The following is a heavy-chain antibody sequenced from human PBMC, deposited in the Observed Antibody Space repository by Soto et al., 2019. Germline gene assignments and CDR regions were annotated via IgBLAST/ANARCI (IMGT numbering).Heavy chain of an antibody. CDR3: VRDRRIYYSDPHDEFVASDYEV. J-gene: IGHJ3*01. D-gene: IGHD3-22*01. V-gene: IGHV1-69*01. CDR1: GGIFGSHG. CDR2: FIPIFRTL. Sequence: QVQLIQSEAEVKKPGPSVRVSCTASGGIFGSHGFSWVRQARGQRLEWVGGFIPIFRTLTYTEKFQARVRIAADESTNTVYLDLSSLTSEDTAVYYCVRDRRIYYSDPHDEFVASDYEVWGQGTMVSVSS.